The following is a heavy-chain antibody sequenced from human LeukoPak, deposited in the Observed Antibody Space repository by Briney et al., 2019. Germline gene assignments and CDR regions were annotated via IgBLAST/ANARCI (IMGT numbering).Heavy chain of an antibody. CDR2: ISYDGSNK. Sequence: GGSLRLSCAASGFTFSSYAMHWVRQAPGKGLEWVAVISYDGSNKYYADSVKGRFTISRDNSKNTLYLQMNNLRAEDTAVYYCASGGWLLWGWFDPWGQGTLVTVSS. V-gene: IGHV3-30*04. CDR3: ASGGWLLWGWFDP. J-gene: IGHJ5*02. CDR1: GFTFSSYA. D-gene: IGHD3-3*01.